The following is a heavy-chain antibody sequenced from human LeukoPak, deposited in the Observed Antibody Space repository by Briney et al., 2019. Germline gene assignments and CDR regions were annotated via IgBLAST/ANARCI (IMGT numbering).Heavy chain of an antibody. CDR1: GFTFSSYA. Sequence: GGSLRLSCAASGFTFSSYAMHWVRQAPGKGLEYVSAISSNGGSTYYANSVKGRFTISRDNSKSTLYLQMGSLRAEDMAVYYCARGRDGYNSDYWGQRTLVTVSS. D-gene: IGHD5-24*01. CDR3: ARGRDGYNSDY. J-gene: IGHJ4*02. V-gene: IGHV3-64*01. CDR2: ISSNGGST.